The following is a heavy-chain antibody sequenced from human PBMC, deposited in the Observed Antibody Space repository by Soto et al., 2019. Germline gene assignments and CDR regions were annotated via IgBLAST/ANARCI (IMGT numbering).Heavy chain of an antibody. CDR1: GYTFTSYG. V-gene: IGHV1-18*01. D-gene: IGHD4-4*01. CDR2: ISAYNGNT. CDR3: ARDLRKDYSNYYFDY. Sequence: QVQLVQSGAEVKKPGASVKVSCKASGYTFTSYGISWVRQAPGQGLEWMGWISAYNGNTNYAQKLQGRVTMTTDTSTSTAYMELRSLRSDATAVYYCARDLRKDYSNYYFDYWGQGTLVTVSS. J-gene: IGHJ4*02.